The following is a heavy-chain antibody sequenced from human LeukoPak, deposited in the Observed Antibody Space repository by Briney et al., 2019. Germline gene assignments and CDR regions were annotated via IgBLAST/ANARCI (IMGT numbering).Heavy chain of an antibody. CDR3: ARDGGIVGATNY. Sequence: GGSLTLSCAASGFTVSSSYMSWLRQSPGKGVEGVSVIYSGGRTYYADSVKGRFTISRDNSKNTLYLQMNSLRADDTAVYYCARDGGIVGATNYWGQGTLVTVSS. V-gene: IGHV3-53*01. CDR2: IYSGGRT. CDR1: GFTVSSSY. J-gene: IGHJ4*02. D-gene: IGHD1-26*01.